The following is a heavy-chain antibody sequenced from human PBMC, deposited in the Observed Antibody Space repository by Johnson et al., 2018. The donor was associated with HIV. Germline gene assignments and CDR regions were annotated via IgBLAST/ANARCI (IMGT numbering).Heavy chain of an antibody. CDR1: GFTFDDYA. CDR2: ISLNSGSI. CDR3: ARRLVFDYYDSSGFEAFDI. Sequence: VQLVESGGGLVQPGRSLRLSCAASGFTFDDYAMHWVRQAPGKGLEWVSGISLNSGSIGYADSVKGRFTISRDNAKNSLYLQMNSLRAEDTAVYYCARRLVFDYYDSSGFEAFDIWGQGTMVTVSS. D-gene: IGHD3-22*01. V-gene: IGHV3-9*01. J-gene: IGHJ3*02.